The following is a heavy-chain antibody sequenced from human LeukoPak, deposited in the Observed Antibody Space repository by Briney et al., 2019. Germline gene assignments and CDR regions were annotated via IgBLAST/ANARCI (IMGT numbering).Heavy chain of an antibody. Sequence: GGPLRLSCAASGFTFSSYWMSWVRQAPGKGLEWVANIKQDGSEKYYVDSVKGRFTISRDNAKNSLYLQMNSLRAEDTAVYYCASHFYVGSYGYFDYWGQGTLVTVSS. CDR2: IKQDGSEK. CDR1: GFTFSSYW. CDR3: ASHFYVGSYGYFDY. V-gene: IGHV3-7*01. J-gene: IGHJ4*02. D-gene: IGHD1-26*01.